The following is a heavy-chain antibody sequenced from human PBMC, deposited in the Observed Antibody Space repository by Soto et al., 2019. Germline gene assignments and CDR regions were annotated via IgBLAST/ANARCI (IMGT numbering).Heavy chain of an antibody. CDR2: ISSSGSTI. CDR1: GFTFSSYE. J-gene: IGHJ6*02. D-gene: IGHD6-19*01. Sequence: GGSLRLSCAASGFTFSSYEMNWVRQAPGKGLEWVSYISSSGSTIYYADSVKGRFTISRDNAKNSLYLQMNSLRAEDTAVYYCARGSSGWYLSLYYGMDVWGQGTKVTVSS. CDR3: ARGSSGWYLSLYYGMDV. V-gene: IGHV3-48*03.